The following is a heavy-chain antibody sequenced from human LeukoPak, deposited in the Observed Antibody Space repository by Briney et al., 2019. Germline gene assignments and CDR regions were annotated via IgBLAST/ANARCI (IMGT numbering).Heavy chain of an antibody. CDR1: GGTFSSYA. Sequence: GASVKVSCKASGGTFSSYAIIWVRQAPGQGLEWMGGIIPIFGTANYAQKFQGRVTITTDESTSAAYMELSSLRSEDTAVYYCASSTSPYSGYEIDRGFDPWGQGTLVTVSS. CDR3: ASSTSPYSGYEIDRGFDP. V-gene: IGHV1-69*05. D-gene: IGHD5-12*01. J-gene: IGHJ5*02. CDR2: IIPIFGTA.